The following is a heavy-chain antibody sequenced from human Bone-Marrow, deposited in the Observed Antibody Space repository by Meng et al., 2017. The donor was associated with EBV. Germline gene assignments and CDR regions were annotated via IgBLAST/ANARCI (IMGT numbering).Heavy chain of an antibody. Sequence: QLVAFGVGLIQPGGSLRLSCAATGFSISNNYMSWVGQAPGKGPEWVSAIFRDGNTYYADSVRGRFTISRDNSKNTLYLQMDSVRAEDTAVYYCASLAVAAPFDPWGQGTLVTVFS. CDR3: ASLAVAAPFDP. CDR1: GFSISNNY. J-gene: IGHJ5*02. V-gene: IGHV3-53*01. D-gene: IGHD6-19*01. CDR2: IFRDGNT.